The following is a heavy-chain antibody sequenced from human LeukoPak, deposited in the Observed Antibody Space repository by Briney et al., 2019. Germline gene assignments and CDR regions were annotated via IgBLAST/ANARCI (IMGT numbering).Heavy chain of an antibody. V-gene: IGHV1-46*01. Sequence: GASVKVSCKASGGTFSSYAISWVRQAPGQGLEWMGIINPSGGSTSYAQKFQGRVTMTRDTSTSTVYMELSSLRSEDTAVYYCARETQQLTPLDYWGQGTLVTVSS. CDR2: INPSGGST. CDR1: GGTFSSYA. CDR3: ARETQQLTPLDY. J-gene: IGHJ4*02. D-gene: IGHD6-13*01.